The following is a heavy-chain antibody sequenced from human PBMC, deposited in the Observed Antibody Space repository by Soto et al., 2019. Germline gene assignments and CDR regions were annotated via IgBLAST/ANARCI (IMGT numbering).Heavy chain of an antibody. D-gene: IGHD6-6*01. CDR1: GFTFSSYG. CDR3: ARDYRIAARPGYAFDI. J-gene: IGHJ3*02. V-gene: IGHV3-33*01. CDR2: IWYDGSNK. Sequence: QVQLVESGGGVVQPGRSLRLSCAASGFTFSSYGMHWVRQAPGKGLEWVAVIWYDGSNKYYADSVKGRFTISRDNSKNTLYLQKNSLRAEDTAVYYCARDYRIAARPGYAFDIWGQGTMVTVSS.